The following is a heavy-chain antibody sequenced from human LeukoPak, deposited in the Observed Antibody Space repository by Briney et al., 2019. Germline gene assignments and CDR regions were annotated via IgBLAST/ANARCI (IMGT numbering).Heavy chain of an antibody. CDR2: IYPGDSDT. Sequence: GESLKISCKGSGYSFTSYWIGWVRQMPGKGLEWMGIIYPGDSDTRYSPSFQGQVTISADKSISTAYLQWSSLKASDTAMYYCVRLRDIVVVPAAIPSGVFDYWGQGTLVTVSS. D-gene: IGHD2-2*01. CDR1: GYSFTSYW. CDR3: VRLRDIVVVPAAIPSGVFDY. V-gene: IGHV5-51*01. J-gene: IGHJ4*02.